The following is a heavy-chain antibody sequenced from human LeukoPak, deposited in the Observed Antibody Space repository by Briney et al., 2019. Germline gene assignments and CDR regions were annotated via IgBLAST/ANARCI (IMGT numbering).Heavy chain of an antibody. CDR3: ARRGWLQLPYYYYYMDV. D-gene: IGHD5-24*01. CDR2: IYPGDSDT. V-gene: IGHV5-51*01. CDR1: GYSFTSYW. J-gene: IGHJ6*03. Sequence: GESLKISCQGSGYSFTSYWIGWVRQMPGKGLEWMGIIYPGDSDTRYSPSFQGQVTISADKSISTAYLQWSSLKASDTAMYYCARRGWLQLPYYYYYMDVWGKGTTVTVSS.